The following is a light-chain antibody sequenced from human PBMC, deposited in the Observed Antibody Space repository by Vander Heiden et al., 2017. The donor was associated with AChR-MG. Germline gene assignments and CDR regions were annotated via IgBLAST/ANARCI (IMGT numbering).Light chain of an antibody. Sequence: DIQMTQPPPSLSASVGDRVTITCRASQSSSNYLNWYQQKPGKAPKLLIYSASILQTGVPSRFSGGGSATDFTLTISSLQPEDFATYSCQQSYGTPLTFGQGTRLEIK. CDR2: SAS. CDR1: QSSSNY. CDR3: QQSYGTPLT. V-gene: IGKV1-39*01. J-gene: IGKJ5*01.